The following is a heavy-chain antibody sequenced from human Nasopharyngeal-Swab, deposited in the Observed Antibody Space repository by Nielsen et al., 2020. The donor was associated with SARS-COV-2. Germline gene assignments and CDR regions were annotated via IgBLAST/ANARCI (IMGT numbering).Heavy chain of an antibody. D-gene: IGHD3-22*01. V-gene: IGHV3-11*01. CDR2: ISSSGSTI. Sequence: SCAASGFTFSNYYISWIRQAPGKGLEWVSYISSSGSTIYYADSVKGRFTISRDNTKNTLYLQMNSLSAEDTAVYYCSRGVDYQDSRGDAFDIWGQGTMVTVSS. CDR1: GFTFSNYY. J-gene: IGHJ3*02. CDR3: SRGVDYQDSRGDAFDI.